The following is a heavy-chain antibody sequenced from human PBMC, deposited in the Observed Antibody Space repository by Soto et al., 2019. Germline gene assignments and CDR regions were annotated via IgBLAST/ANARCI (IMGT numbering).Heavy chain of an antibody. Sequence: SVKVSCKASGGTFSSYAISWVRQAPGQGLEWMGGVIPIFGTANYAQKFQGRVTITADESTSTAYMELSSLRSEDTAVYYCARVPVVPPDYYYYYGMDVWGQGTTVTVSS. J-gene: IGHJ6*02. V-gene: IGHV1-69*13. CDR1: GGTFSSYA. CDR3: ARVPVVPPDYYYYYGMDV. D-gene: IGHD2-2*01. CDR2: VIPIFGTA.